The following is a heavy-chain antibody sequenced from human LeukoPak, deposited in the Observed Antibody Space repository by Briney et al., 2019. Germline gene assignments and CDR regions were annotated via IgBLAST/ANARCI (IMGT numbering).Heavy chain of an antibody. Sequence: GGSLIISCGASGLTFFSYAMHAGRRALGGGLEYVSAISCHGGSTYYANSVKGSFTISRDNSKNTLYLQMNSLRADDTAVYCCARDYRGVSAAGFFDYWGQGTVVTVSS. V-gene: IGHV3-64*01. CDR2: ISCHGGST. D-gene: IGHD6-13*01. J-gene: IGHJ4*02. CDR1: GLTFFSYA. CDR3: ARDYRGVSAAGFFDY.